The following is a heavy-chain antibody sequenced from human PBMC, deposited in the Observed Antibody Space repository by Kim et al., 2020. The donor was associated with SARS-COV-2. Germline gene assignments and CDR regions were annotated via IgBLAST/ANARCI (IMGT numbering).Heavy chain of an antibody. Sequence: SETLSLTCTVSGGSISSYYWSWIRQPPGKGLEWIGYIYYSGSTNYNPSLKSRVTISVDTSKNQFSLKLSSVTAADTAVYYCASQGDFWSGYSPWYFDYWGQGTLVTVSS. CDR3: ASQGDFWSGYSPWYFDY. J-gene: IGHJ4*02. CDR2: IYYSGST. CDR1: GGSISSYY. V-gene: IGHV4-59*13. D-gene: IGHD3-3*01.